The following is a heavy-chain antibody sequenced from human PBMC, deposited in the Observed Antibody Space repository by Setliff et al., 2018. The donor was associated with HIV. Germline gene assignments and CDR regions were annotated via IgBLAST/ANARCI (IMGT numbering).Heavy chain of an antibody. D-gene: IGHD4-17*01. Sequence: ASVKVSCKASGYTFASYGISWVRQAPGQGLEWMGWISAYNGNTKYAQKLQGRVTMTTDTSTSTAYMELRSLRSDDTAVYYCARDDYGDYTVFDIWGQGTMVTVSS. CDR3: ARDDYGDYTVFDI. J-gene: IGHJ3*02. CDR2: ISAYNGNT. CDR1: GYTFASYG. V-gene: IGHV1-18*01.